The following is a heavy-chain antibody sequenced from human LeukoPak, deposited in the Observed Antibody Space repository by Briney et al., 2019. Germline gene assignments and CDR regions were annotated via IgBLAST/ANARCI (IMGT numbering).Heavy chain of an antibody. CDR1: GFRFSSYG. CDR2: ISGSGGST. D-gene: IGHD3-22*01. J-gene: IGHJ4*02. CDR3: AKHPAYYYDSSGFY. V-gene: IGHV3-23*01. Sequence: PGGSLRLSCAASGFRFSSYGMSWVRQAPGKGLEWVSAISGSGGSTYYADSVKGRFTISRDNSKNTLYLQMNSLRAEDTAVYYCAKHPAYYYDSSGFYWGQGTLVTVSS.